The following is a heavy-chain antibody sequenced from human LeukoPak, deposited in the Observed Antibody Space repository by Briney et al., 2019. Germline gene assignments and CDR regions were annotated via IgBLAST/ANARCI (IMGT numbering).Heavy chain of an antibody. Sequence: GGSLRLSGAASGFTFSSYAMSWVRQAPGKGLEWVSAISGSGGSTYYADSVKGRFTISRDNSKNTLYLQMNSLRAEDTAVYYCAKGVVLCFGELYYWGQGTLVTVSS. CDR3: AKGVVLCFGELYY. CDR2: ISGSGGST. D-gene: IGHD3-10*01. J-gene: IGHJ4*02. CDR1: GFTFSSYA. V-gene: IGHV3-23*01.